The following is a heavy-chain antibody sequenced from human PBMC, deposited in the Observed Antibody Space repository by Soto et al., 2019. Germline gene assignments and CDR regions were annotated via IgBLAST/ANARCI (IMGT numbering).Heavy chain of an antibody. D-gene: IGHD1-26*01. CDR2: IYYSGST. Sequence: LSLTCTVSGGAISSYYWSWIRQPPGKGLEWIGYIYYSGSTNYNPSLKRRVTISVDTSKNQFSLKLSSVTAADTAVYYCARVGPAYSGRYGFDWFDPWGQGTLVTGSS. J-gene: IGHJ5*02. V-gene: IGHV4-59*01. CDR1: GGAISSYY. CDR3: ARVGPAYSGRYGFDWFDP.